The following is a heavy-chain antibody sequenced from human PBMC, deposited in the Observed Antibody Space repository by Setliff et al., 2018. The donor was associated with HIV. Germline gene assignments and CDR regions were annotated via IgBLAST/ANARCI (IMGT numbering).Heavy chain of an antibody. V-gene: IGHV4-34*01. D-gene: IGHD1-26*01. CDR1: GGSFSGYY. Sequence: ASETLSLTCAVYGGSFSGYYWSWIRQPPGKGLEWIGEINHSGSTNYNPSLKSRVTISVDTSKNQFSLKLSSVTAADTAVYFCARAPEVVGATRLYYYYMDVWGKGTMVTVSS. CDR2: INHSGST. CDR3: ARAPEVVGATRLYYYYMDV. J-gene: IGHJ6*03.